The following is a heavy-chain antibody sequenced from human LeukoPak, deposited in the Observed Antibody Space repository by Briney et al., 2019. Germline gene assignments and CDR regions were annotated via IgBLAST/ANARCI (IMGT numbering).Heavy chain of an antibody. CDR2: ISDDARNE. D-gene: IGHD1-1*01. CDR1: GFTFSSYS. V-gene: IGHV3-30*18. Sequence: PGGSLRLSCAASGFTFSSYSMNWVRQAPGEGLEWVTVISDDARNEDYTDSVKGRFTISRDNSKNILYLQMNSLRVEDTAVYYCAKGVASSIWNAMDVWGQGTLVTVSS. CDR3: AKGVASSIWNAMDV. J-gene: IGHJ4*02.